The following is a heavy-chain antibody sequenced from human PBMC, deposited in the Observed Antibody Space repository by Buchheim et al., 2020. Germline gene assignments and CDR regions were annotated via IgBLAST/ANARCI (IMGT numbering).Heavy chain of an antibody. CDR1: GFTFSSYA. CDR2: ISYDGSNK. Sequence: VQLLESGGGLVQPGGSLRLSCAASGFTFSSYAMSWVRQAPGKGLEWVAVISYDGSNKYYADSVKGRFTISIDNSTNTLSLQMNSLRAEDTAVYYCANLAGYSGYGVLDSYYYYYYGMDVWGQGTT. V-gene: IGHV3-30-3*01. J-gene: IGHJ6*02. D-gene: IGHD5-12*01. CDR3: ANLAGYSGYGVLDSYYYYYYGMDV.